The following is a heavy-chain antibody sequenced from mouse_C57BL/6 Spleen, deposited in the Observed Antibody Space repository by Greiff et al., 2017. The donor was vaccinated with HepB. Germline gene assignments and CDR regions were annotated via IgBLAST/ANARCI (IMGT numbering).Heavy chain of an antibody. V-gene: IGHV1-55*01. D-gene: IGHD2-3*01. J-gene: IGHJ4*01. CDR2: IYPGSGST. CDR1: GYTFTSYW. Sequence: QVQLQQPGAELVKPGASVKMSCKASGYTFTSYWITWVKQRPGQGLEWIGDIYPGSGSTNYNEKFKSKATLTVDTSSSTAYMQLSSLTSEDSAVYYCARGNGYYVDYYAMDYWGQGTSVTVSS. CDR3: ARGNGYYVDYYAMDY.